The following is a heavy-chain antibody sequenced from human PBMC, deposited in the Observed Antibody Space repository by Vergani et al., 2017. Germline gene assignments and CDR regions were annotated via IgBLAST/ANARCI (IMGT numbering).Heavy chain of an antibody. CDR1: GFTFSSYA. CDR3: AREGYSYATLDAFDI. Sequence: QVQLVESGGGVVQPGRSLRLSCAASGFTFSSYAMHWVRQAPGKGLEWVAVIYSGGSTYDADSVKGRFTISRDNSKNTLYLKMNSLRAEDTAVYYCAREGYSYATLDAFDIWGQGTMVTVSS. V-gene: IGHV3-30*14. D-gene: IGHD5-18*01. J-gene: IGHJ3*02. CDR2: IYSGGST.